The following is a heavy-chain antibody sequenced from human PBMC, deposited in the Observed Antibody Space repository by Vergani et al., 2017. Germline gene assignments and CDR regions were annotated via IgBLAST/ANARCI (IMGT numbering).Heavy chain of an antibody. J-gene: IGHJ4*02. CDR2: MNPIDSKI. D-gene: IGHD4-17*01. CDR3: TRQVPGGEGACLHFDH. V-gene: IGHV5-51*01. Sequence: EVMLVQSGAEVKKPGESLKISCKYSESSFISNEIAWVRQMSGKGLQWMGNMNPIDSKIAYSPSFQGQAIMSLDKSITTAYLQWRSLKASDTAIYYCTRQVPGGEGACLHFDHWGQGTQVTVSS. CDR1: ESSFISNE.